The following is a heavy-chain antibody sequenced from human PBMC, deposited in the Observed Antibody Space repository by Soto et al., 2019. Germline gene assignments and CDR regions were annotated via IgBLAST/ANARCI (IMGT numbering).Heavy chain of an antibody. V-gene: IGHV1-69*06. D-gene: IGHD2-15*01. Sequence: SVKVSCKASGGTFSTYTFSWVRQAPGQGLEWMGRIIPIFGTPYYAQKFQGRVTVTADKSTSTVYMELSSLGSDDTAVYFCARGLECRGYCLDKPTWFGPWGQGTLVTVSS. CDR1: GGTFSTYT. J-gene: IGHJ5*02. CDR2: IIPIFGTP. CDR3: ARGLECRGYCLDKPTWFGP.